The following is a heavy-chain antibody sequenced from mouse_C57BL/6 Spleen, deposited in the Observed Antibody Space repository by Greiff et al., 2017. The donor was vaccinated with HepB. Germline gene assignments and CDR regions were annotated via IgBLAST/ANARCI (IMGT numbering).Heavy chain of an antibody. V-gene: IGHV1-82*01. CDR2: IYPGDGDT. CDR1: GYAFSSSW. J-gene: IGHJ2*01. D-gene: IGHD2-4*01. Sequence: VQGVESGPELVKPGASVKISCKASGYAFSSSWMNWVKQRPGKGLEWIGRIYPGDGDTNYNGKFKGKATLTADKSSSTAYMQLSSLTSEDSAVYFCARSGGDYYYFDYWGQGTTLTVSS. CDR3: ARSGGDYYYFDY.